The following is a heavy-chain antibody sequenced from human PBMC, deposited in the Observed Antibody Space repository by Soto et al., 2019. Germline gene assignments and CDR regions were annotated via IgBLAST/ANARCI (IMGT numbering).Heavy chain of an antibody. Sequence: SETLSLTCSVSGGSVSGEHWSWIRQSPGKRLEWIGNIYRSGDTKYSPSLESRITISLDTSMNQVSLTLRSVTAADTALYYCAKDPEQWLVTGAFETWGLGTMVTVSS. CDR1: GGSVSGEH. CDR3: AKDPEQWLVTGAFET. V-gene: IGHV4-59*02. D-gene: IGHD6-19*01. J-gene: IGHJ3*02. CDR2: IYRSGDT.